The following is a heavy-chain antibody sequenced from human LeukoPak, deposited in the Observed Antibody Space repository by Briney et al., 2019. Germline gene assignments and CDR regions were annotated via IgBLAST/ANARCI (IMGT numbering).Heavy chain of an antibody. J-gene: IGHJ4*02. V-gene: IGHV3-30*04. D-gene: IGHD3-22*01. CDR3: AREGYYYDSSGYYSCFDY. Sequence: GGSLRLSCAASGFTFSSYAMHWVRQAPGKGLEWVAVISYDGSNKYYADSVKGRFTISRDNSKNTLYLQMNSLRAEDTAVYYCAREGYYYDSSGYYSCFDYWGQGTLVTVSS. CDR1: GFTFSSYA. CDR2: ISYDGSNK.